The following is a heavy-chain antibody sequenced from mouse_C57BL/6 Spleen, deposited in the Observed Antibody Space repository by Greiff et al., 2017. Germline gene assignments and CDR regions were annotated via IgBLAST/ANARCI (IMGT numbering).Heavy chain of an antibody. Sequence: EVKLMESGPELVKPGASVKISCNASGYSFTDYNMNWVKQSNGKSLEWIGVINPNYGTTSYNQKFKGKATLTVDQSSSTAYMQLNSMTSEDSAVYYCAPCYYGSSYYAMDYWGQGTSVTVSS. CDR2: INPNYGTT. CDR1: GYSFTDYN. D-gene: IGHD1-1*01. V-gene: IGHV1-39*01. J-gene: IGHJ4*01. CDR3: APCYYGSSYYAMDY.